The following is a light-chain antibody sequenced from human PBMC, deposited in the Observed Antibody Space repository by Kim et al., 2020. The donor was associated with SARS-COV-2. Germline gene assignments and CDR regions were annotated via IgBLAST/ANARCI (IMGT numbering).Light chain of an antibody. CDR1: QSVSSSY. V-gene: IGKV3-20*01. CDR3: QQYGDSPLT. CDR2: GAS. Sequence: SPGERATLSCRASQSVSSSYLAWYRHKPGQAPRLLIYGASSRATGIPDRFSGSGSGTDFTLTISRLEPEDFAVYVCQQYGDSPLTFGGGTKVDIK. J-gene: IGKJ4*01.